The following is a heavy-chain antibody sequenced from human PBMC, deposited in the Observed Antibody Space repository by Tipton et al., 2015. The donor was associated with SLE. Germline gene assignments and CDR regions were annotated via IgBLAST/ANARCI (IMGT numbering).Heavy chain of an antibody. CDR3: ARVVRYFDWPYAFDI. J-gene: IGHJ3*02. CDR2: ICYSGST. D-gene: IGHD3-9*01. CDR1: GGSISSYY. Sequence: TLSLTCTVSGGSISSYYWSWIRQPPGKGLEWIGYICYSGSTNYNPSLKSRVTISVDTSKNQFSLKLSSVTTADTAVYYCARVVRYFDWPYAFDIWGQGTMVTVSS. V-gene: IGHV4-59*01.